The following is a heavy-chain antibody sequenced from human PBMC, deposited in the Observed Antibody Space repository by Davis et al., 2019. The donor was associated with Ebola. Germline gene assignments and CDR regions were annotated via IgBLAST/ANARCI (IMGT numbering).Heavy chain of an antibody. Sequence: SETLSLTCTVSGGSISGYYWSWIRQPPGKGLEWIGYIYYSGSTNYNPSLKSRVTISVDTSKNQFSLKLSSVTAADTAVYYCARRRGRNCSGGSCYWDYWGQGTLVTVSS. CDR3: ARRRGRNCSGGSCYWDY. CDR1: GGSISGYY. D-gene: IGHD2-15*01. CDR2: IYYSGST. V-gene: IGHV4-59*08. J-gene: IGHJ4*02.